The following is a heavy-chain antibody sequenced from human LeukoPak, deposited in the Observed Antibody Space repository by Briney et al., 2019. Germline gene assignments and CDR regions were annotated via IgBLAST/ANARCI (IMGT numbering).Heavy chain of an antibody. CDR3: AREGTQWLERWSAFDI. CDR2: ISSSSSYI. D-gene: IGHD6-19*01. J-gene: IGHJ3*02. V-gene: IGHV3-21*01. Sequence: KPGGSLRLSCAASGFTFSSYSMNWVRQAPGKGLEWVSSISSSSSYIYYADSVKGRFTISRDNAKNSLYLQMNSLRAEDTAVYYCAREGTQWLERWSAFDIWGQGTKVTVSS. CDR1: GFTFSSYS.